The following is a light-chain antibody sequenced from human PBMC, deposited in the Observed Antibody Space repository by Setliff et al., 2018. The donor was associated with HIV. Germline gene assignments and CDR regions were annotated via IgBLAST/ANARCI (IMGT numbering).Light chain of an antibody. CDR3: SAFTYSRTWV. V-gene: IGLV2-14*01. Sequence: QSALTQPASVSGSPGQSITISCTGTTNDIGAYNFVSWYQHHAGTAPKLIIYEVTNRPSGVSNRFSGSKSGHMAFLTISGLQAEDEADYFCSAFTYSRTWVFGGGTKVTVL. CDR1: TNDIGAYNF. J-gene: IGLJ3*02. CDR2: EVT.